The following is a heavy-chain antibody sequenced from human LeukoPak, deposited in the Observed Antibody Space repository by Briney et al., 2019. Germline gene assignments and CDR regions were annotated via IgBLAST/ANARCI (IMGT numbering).Heavy chain of an antibody. Sequence: SETLSLTCTVSGGSISTYYWSWIRQPPGKGLEWIGYIYYSGSTNYNPSLKSRVTISVDTSKNQFSLKLSSVTAAGTAVYYCARAPPDYGDYGDYYYYYMDVWGKGTTVTISS. CDR1: GGSISTYY. CDR2: IYYSGST. J-gene: IGHJ6*03. V-gene: IGHV4-59*01. D-gene: IGHD4-17*01. CDR3: ARAPPDYGDYGDYYYYYMDV.